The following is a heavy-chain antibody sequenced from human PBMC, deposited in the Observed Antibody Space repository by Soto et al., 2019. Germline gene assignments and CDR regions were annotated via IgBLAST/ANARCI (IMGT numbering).Heavy chain of an antibody. CDR3: ARDGYYDILTGPNYFDY. CDR1: GYTFTSYA. J-gene: IGHJ4*02. V-gene: IGHV1-3*01. CDR2: INAGNGNT. Sequence: ASVKVSCKASGYTFTSYAMHWVRQAPGQRLEWMGWINAGNGNTKYSQKFQGRVTITRDTSASTAYMELSSLRSEDTAVYYCARDGYYDILTGPNYFDYWGQVTLVTVSS. D-gene: IGHD3-9*01.